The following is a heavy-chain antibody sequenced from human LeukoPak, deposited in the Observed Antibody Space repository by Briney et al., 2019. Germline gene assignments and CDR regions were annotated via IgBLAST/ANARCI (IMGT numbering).Heavy chain of an antibody. CDR3: ARSPRLQLGGSYY. J-gene: IGHJ4*02. V-gene: IGHV1-2*02. CDR2: INPNSGGT. CDR1: GYTFTGYY. Sequence: GATVKVSCKASGYTFTGYYMHWVRQAPGQGLEWMGWINPNSGGTNYAQKFQGRVTMTRDTSISTAYMELSRLRSDDTAVYYCARSPRLQLGGSYYWGQGTLVTVSS. D-gene: IGHD5-24*01.